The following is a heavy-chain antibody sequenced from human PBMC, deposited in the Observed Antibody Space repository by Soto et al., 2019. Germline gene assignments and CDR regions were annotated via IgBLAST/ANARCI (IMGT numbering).Heavy chain of an antibody. D-gene: IGHD3-22*01. CDR2: FIPIFGTA. Sequence: QVQLVQSGAEVKKPGSSVKVSCKASGGPFSSYAISWVRQAPGQGLEWMGGFIPIFGTASYALIFQGRVTITADESTSTAYMELSSLRSEDTALYYCAGHSSGVPGYYYGMDVWGQGTTVTVTS. CDR1: GGPFSSYA. CDR3: AGHSSGVPGYYYGMDV. J-gene: IGHJ6*02. V-gene: IGHV1-69*12.